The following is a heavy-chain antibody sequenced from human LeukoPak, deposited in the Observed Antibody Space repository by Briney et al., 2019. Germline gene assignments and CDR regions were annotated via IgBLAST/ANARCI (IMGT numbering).Heavy chain of an antibody. V-gene: IGHV6-1*01. J-gene: IGHJ4*02. CDR2: TYYRSKWYN. D-gene: IGHD2-15*01. CDR3: ARFSSATGVFHY. Sequence: SQTLSLTCAISGDSVSSNIAAWNWIRQSPSSGLEWLGRTYYRSKWYNDYAGSVKSRMTITPDTSKDQFSLQLNSVTPEDTAVYFCARFSSATGVFHYWGQGTLVTVSA. CDR1: GDSVSSNIAA.